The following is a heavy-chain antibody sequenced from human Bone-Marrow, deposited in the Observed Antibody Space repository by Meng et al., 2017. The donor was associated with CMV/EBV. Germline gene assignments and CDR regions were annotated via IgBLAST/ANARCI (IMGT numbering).Heavy chain of an antibody. CDR3: ARGDSIRLRYFDWLPPGYYYGMDV. Sequence: GESLKISCAACGFTFSGRDMYGVRQVSGKGLEWVALIGSVGDTQSPGSVKGQFTISRENAKNSLYLQMNSLRAEDTAVYYCARGDSIRLRYFDWLPPGYYYGMDVWGQGTTVTVSS. D-gene: IGHD3-9*01. CDR1: GFTFSGRD. V-gene: IGHV3-13*03. J-gene: IGHJ6*02. CDR2: IGSVGDT.